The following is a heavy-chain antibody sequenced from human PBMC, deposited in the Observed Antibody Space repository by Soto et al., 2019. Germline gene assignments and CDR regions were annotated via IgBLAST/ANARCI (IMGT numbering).Heavy chain of an antibody. V-gene: IGHV4-59*12. J-gene: IGHJ5*02. D-gene: IGHD3-22*01. CDR3: ARDHTPVFITQLGWFDP. CDR2: IYYSGST. CDR1: GGSISSYY. Sequence: SETLSLTCTVSGGSISSYYWSWIRQPPGKGLEWIGYIYYSGSTNYNPSLKSRVTISVDTSKNQFSLKLSSVTAADTAVYYCARDHTPVFITQLGWFDPWGQGTLVTVSS.